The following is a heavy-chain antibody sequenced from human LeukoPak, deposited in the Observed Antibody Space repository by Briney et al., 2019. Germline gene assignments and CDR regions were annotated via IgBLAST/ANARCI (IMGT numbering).Heavy chain of an antibody. CDR3: ATSNSGSLKLDY. J-gene: IGHJ4*02. D-gene: IGHD3-10*01. Sequence: GGSLRLSGAASGFTFSSYAMHWVRQAPGKGLEYVSAISSNGGSTYYANSVKGRFTISRDNSKNTLYLQMGSLRAEDMAVYYCATSNSGSLKLDYWGQGTLVTVSS. CDR1: GFTFSSYA. V-gene: IGHV3-64*01. CDR2: ISSNGGST.